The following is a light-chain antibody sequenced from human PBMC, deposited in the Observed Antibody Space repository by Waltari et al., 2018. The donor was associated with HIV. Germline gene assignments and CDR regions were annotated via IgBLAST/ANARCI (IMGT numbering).Light chain of an antibody. Sequence: IVLTQSPGTLSLSPGDRATLSCRASQSVSSSSLVWYQQKPGQAPRLLIYAASNRATGIPDRFSGSWSGTDFTLTIARLEPGDFAVYYCQQYGTSAPFSFGPGTKV. CDR1: QSVSSSS. CDR2: AAS. J-gene: IGKJ3*01. CDR3: QQYGTSAPFS. V-gene: IGKV3-20*01.